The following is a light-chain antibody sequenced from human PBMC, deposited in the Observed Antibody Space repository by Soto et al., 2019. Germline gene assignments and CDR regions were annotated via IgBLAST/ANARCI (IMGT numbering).Light chain of an antibody. J-gene: IGLJ1*01. CDR2: EVN. CDR1: SSDVGGYNY. V-gene: IGLV2-8*01. CDR3: SSYAGSNNYV. Sequence: QSVLTQPPSASWSPGQSVTISCTGTSSDVGGYNYVSWYQQHPGKAPKLMIYEVNKRPSGVPDRFSGSKSGNTASLTVSGLQAEDEADYYCSSYAGSNNYVFGTGTKVTVL.